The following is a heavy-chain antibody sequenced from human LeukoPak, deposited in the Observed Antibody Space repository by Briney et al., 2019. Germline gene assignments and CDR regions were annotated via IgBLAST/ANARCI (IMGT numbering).Heavy chain of an antibody. Sequence: PRASVKVSCTASGFTFTRHDINWVRQATGQGLEWLGWMNPNSGNTGYAQKFQGRVTMTRNTSISTAYMELSSLRSEDTAVYYCARRRAGGATPYNWFDPWGQGTLVTVSS. V-gene: IGHV1-8*01. J-gene: IGHJ5*02. D-gene: IGHD1-26*01. CDR1: GFTFTRHD. CDR3: ARRRAGGATPYNWFDP. CDR2: MNPNSGNT.